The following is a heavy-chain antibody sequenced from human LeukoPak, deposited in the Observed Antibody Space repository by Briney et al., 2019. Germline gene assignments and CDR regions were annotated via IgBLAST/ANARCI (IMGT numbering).Heavy chain of an antibody. CDR2: ISGSGGST. CDR1: GFTFSSYA. Sequence: GGSLRLSCAASGFTFSSYAMSWVRQAPGKGLEWVSAISGSGGSTYYADSVKGRFTISRDNSKNTLYLQMNSLRAEDTAVYYCAKDRVETYYYDSSGYFDYWGQGTLVTVSS. J-gene: IGHJ4*02. V-gene: IGHV3-23*01. D-gene: IGHD3-22*01. CDR3: AKDRVETYYYDSSGYFDY.